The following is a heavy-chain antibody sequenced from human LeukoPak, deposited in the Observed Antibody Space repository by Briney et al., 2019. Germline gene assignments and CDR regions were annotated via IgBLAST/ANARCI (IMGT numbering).Heavy chain of an antibody. V-gene: IGHV3-21*01. D-gene: IGHD2-2*01. CDR1: GFTFSSYS. CDR3: ARVIRGGYCSSTSCDYYYYMDV. J-gene: IGHJ6*03. Sequence: PGGSLRLSCAASGFTFSSYSMNWVRQAPGKGPEWVSSISSSSSYIYYADSVKGRFTISRDNAKNSLYLQMNSLRAEDTAVYYCARVIRGGYCSSTSCDYYYYMDVWGKGTTVTVSS. CDR2: ISSSSSYI.